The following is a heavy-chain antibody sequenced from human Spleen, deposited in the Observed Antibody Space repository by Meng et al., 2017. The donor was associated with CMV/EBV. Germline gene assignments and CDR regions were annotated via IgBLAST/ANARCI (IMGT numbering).Heavy chain of an antibody. Sequence: GGSLRLSCTASGFTFGDNAMNWVRQAPGKGLGWVGFIRGKAYGGAPEYAASVKGRFTISRDDSKSIAYLQMNSLKSEDTAVYYCAREFMIGVGPKNAFDIWGQGTMVTVSS. CDR1: GFTFGDNA. CDR3: AREFMIGVGPKNAFDI. D-gene: IGHD3-22*01. CDR2: IRGKAYGGAP. J-gene: IGHJ3*02. V-gene: IGHV3-49*04.